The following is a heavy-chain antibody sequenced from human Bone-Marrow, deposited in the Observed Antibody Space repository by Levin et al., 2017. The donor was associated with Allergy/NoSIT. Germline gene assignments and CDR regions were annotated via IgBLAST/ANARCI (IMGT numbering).Heavy chain of an antibody. CDR2: ITSDGDDT. J-gene: IGHJ4*02. V-gene: IGHV3-64D*06. CDR3: LTGDY. CDR1: GFAFSVYA. Sequence: GESLKISCSASGFAFSVYAMHWVRQAPGKRLECVSGITSDGDDTFYADSVKGRFVISRDNSMNTLYLQMSSLRSEDTAIYYCLTGDYWGQGSLVSVSS.